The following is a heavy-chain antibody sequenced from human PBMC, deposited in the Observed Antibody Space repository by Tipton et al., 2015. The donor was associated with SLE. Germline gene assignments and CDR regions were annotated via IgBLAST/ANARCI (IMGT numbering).Heavy chain of an antibody. CDR3: ASHLTIFGVVIED. CDR1: GYSISSGHF. J-gene: IGHJ4*02. V-gene: IGHV4-38-2*01. CDR2: IYHTGST. D-gene: IGHD3-3*01. Sequence: TLSLTCSVSGYSISSGHFWGWIRQPPGKGLEWIEIIYHTGSTYYNPSLKSRVTISLDTSKNQFSLSLTSVTAADTAVYYCASHLTIFGVVIEDWGQGTLVTVSS.